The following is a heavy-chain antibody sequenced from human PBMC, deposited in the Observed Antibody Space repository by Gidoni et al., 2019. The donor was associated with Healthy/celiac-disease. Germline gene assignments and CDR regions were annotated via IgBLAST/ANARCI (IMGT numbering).Heavy chain of an antibody. V-gene: IGHV4-30-4*01. CDR1: GGSISSGDYY. CDR3: ARVGDIVVVPAAIMMGYDAGAFDI. Sequence: QVQLQESGPGLVKPSQTLSLTCTVSGGSISSGDYYWSWIRQPPGKGLEWIGYIYYSGSTYYNPSLKSRVTISVDTSKNQFSLKLSSVTAADTAGYYCARVGDIVVVPAAIMMGYDAGAFDIWGQGTMVTVSS. J-gene: IGHJ3*02. CDR2: IYYSGST. D-gene: IGHD2-2*02.